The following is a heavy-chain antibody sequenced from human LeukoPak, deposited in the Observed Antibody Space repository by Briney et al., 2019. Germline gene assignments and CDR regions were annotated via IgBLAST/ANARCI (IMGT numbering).Heavy chain of an antibody. CDR1: VGTFSSYA. V-gene: IGHV1-69*04. CDR3: ARDWDSSGSTPFHYFDY. J-gene: IGHJ4*02. D-gene: IGHD3-22*01. Sequence: GASVKVSCKASVGTFSSYAISWVRQAPGQGLEWMGRIIPIFGIANYAQKFQGRVTITADKSTSTAYMELRSLRSDDTAVYYCARDWDSSGSTPFHYFDYWGQGTLVTVSS. CDR2: IIPIFGIA.